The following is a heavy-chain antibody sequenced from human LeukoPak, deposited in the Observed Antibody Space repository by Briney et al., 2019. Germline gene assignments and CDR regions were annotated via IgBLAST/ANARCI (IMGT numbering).Heavy chain of an antibody. Sequence: SETLSLTCAVYGGSFSGYYWSWIRQPPGKGLEWIGEINHSGSTNYNPSLKSRVTISVDTSKNQFSLKLSSVTAADTAVYYCAREATAGYFDYWGQGTLVTVSS. V-gene: IGHV4-34*01. D-gene: IGHD2-21*02. CDR3: AREATAGYFDY. CDR1: GGSFSGYY. J-gene: IGHJ4*02. CDR2: INHSGST.